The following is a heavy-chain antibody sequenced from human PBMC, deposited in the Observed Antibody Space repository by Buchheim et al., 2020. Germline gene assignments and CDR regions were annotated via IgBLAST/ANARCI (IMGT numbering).Heavy chain of an antibody. D-gene: IGHD6-19*01. CDR3: ARGGKIAVTTAAS. J-gene: IGHJ5*02. V-gene: IGHV3-7*03. CDR2: IKSDGSEK. Sequence: QLVESGGGLVQPGGSLRLSCAASGFTFSNYWMSWVRQAPGKGLEWVANIKSDGSEKYYVDSVKGRFTISRANAKKQLYLQMNSLRDEDTAVYYCARGGKIAVTTAASWGRGTL. CDR1: GFTFSNYW.